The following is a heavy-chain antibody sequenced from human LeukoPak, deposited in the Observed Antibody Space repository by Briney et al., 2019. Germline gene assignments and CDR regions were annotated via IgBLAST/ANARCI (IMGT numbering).Heavy chain of an antibody. Sequence: ASVKVSFKASGYTFTSYGISWVRQAPGQGVEWMGWISGYNGNTNYAQKLQGRVTMTTDTSTSTAYMELRSLRSDDTAVYYCARGSHGYYFDYWGQGTLVTVSS. J-gene: IGHJ4*02. CDR2: ISGYNGNT. CDR1: GYTFTSYG. V-gene: IGHV1-18*01. CDR3: ARGSHGYYFDY.